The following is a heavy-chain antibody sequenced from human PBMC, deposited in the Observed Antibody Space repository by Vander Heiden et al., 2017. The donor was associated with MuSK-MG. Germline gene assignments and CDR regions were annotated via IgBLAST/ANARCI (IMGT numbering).Heavy chain of an antibody. J-gene: IGHJ4*02. CDR1: GFSFRSYG. CDR3: AKVVGGRPHRPMVIMHYFDY. CDR2: ISYDGSNK. Sequence: QVQLVDSGGGVLERARSLRLSFSAWGFSFRSYGMHWVTQAPGKGMEWVAAISYDGSNKYYADSVKGRFTLSRDNSKNTLYLQMNSLRAEDTAVYYCAKVVGGRPHRPMVIMHYFDYWGQGTLVIVAS. V-gene: IGHV3-30*18. D-gene: IGHD3-3*01.